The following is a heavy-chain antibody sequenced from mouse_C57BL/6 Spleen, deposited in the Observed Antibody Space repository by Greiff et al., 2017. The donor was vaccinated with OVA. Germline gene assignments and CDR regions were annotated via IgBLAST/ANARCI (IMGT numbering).Heavy chain of an antibody. CDR2: IYPRSGNT. Sequence: VQLQQSGAELARPGASVKLSCKASGYTFTSYGISWVKQRTGQGLEWIGEIYPRSGNTYYNEKFKGKATLTADKSSSTAYMELRSLTSEDSAVYFCAREGINSNPFAYWGQGTLVTVSA. V-gene: IGHV1-81*01. CDR3: AREGINSNPFAY. D-gene: IGHD2-5*01. CDR1: GYTFTSYG. J-gene: IGHJ3*01.